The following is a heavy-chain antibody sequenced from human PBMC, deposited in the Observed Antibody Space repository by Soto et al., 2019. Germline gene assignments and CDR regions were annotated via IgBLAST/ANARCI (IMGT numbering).Heavy chain of an antibody. D-gene: IGHD3-9*01. CDR3: ARDRSYDILTGRLDY. V-gene: IGHV3-30-3*01. CDR2: ISYDGSNK. J-gene: IGHJ4*02. Sequence: GGSLRLSCAASGFTFSSYAMHWVRQAPGKGLEWVAVISYDGSNKYYADSVKGRFTISRDNSKNTLYLQMNSLRAEDTAVYYCARDRSYDILTGRLDYWGQGTLVTVSS. CDR1: GFTFSSYA.